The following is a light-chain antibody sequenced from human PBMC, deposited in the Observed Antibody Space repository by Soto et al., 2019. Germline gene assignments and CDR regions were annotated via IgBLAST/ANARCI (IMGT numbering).Light chain of an antibody. CDR3: QKFNTAPLT. Sequence: DIQMTQSPSSLSASVGDRVTITCRASRDISVYLAWYQQKPGKVPKLLIYRASTLQSGAPSRLSGSGSGTDFTLTIRSLQPEDVATYYCQKFNTAPLTFGQGTRLVIK. CDR2: RAS. V-gene: IGKV1-27*01. CDR1: RDISVY. J-gene: IGKJ5*01.